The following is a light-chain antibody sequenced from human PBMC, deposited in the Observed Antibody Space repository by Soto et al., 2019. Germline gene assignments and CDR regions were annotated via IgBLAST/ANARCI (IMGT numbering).Light chain of an antibody. J-gene: IGKJ4*01. Sequence: DIQMTQSPSSLSASVGDRVTITCRASQTIRNYLAWYQQKPGTVPKLLISAASTLQSGVPVRFSGSGSGTEFILTSSRLQPEDVATYYCQKYNSPSHTFGGGTKVEIK. V-gene: IGKV1-27*01. CDR1: QTIRNY. CDR2: AAS. CDR3: QKYNSPSHT.